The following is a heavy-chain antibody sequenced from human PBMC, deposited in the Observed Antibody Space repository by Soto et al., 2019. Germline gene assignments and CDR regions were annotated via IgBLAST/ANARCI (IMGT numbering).Heavy chain of an antibody. Sequence: QVPLMQSGAEVKKPGASVRVSCKASGYNLTSYGISWVRQAPGQGLEWMGWISPYNGNTNYAQKFQGRVTVTTDTSTSTAYMALRSLRSADTAVYYCAREWEYSGFDDDYYLYAMDVWGQGTTVTVPS. CDR2: ISPYNGNT. CDR1: GYNLTSYG. V-gene: IGHV1-18*01. D-gene: IGHD5-12*01. J-gene: IGHJ6*02. CDR3: AREWEYSGFDDDYYLYAMDV.